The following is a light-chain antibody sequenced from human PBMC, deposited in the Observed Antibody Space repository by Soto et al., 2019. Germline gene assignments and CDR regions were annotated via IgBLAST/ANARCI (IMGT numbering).Light chain of an antibody. CDR3: QQHNNWPPIT. V-gene: IGKV3-15*01. CDR2: GAS. J-gene: IGKJ5*01. Sequence: ELVVTPAPGALSWSSGVGGAPCRGGIQSVSSSYLAWYQQKPGQAPRLLIYGASTRATAIQARFSGSGSGTEFTLTISSLQSEDFAVYYCQQHNNWPPITFGQGTRLEIK. CDR1: QSVSSSY.